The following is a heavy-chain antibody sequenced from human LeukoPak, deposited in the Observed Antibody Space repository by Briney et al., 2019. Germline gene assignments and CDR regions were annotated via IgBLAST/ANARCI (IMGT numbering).Heavy chain of an antibody. CDR2: IYHAGYT. CDR3: ARNSYGHLNWFDL. Sequence: SETLSLTCTVSGVSIISSNYYWGWIRQPPGKGLEWIGSIYHAGYTYYNPSLKSRVTLSLYTSNNQVSLRLSSVTAADTAMYYCARNSYGHLNWFDLWGQGTLVTVSS. D-gene: IGHD3-16*01. CDR1: GVSIISSNYY. V-gene: IGHV4-39*07. J-gene: IGHJ5*02.